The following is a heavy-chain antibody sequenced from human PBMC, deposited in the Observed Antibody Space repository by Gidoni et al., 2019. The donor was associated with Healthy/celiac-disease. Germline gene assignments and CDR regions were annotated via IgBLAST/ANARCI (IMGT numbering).Heavy chain of an antibody. J-gene: IGHJ4*02. CDR2: IYSGGST. D-gene: IGHD2-15*01. CDR1: GFTVSSNY. CDR3: ARDSQKRYCSGGSCLGDY. V-gene: IGHV3-66*01. Sequence: EVQLVESGGGLVQPGGSLRLSCAASGFTVSSNYMSWVSQAPGKGLEWVSVIYSGGSTYYADSVKGRFTISRDNSKNTLYLQMNSLRAEDTAVYYCARDSQKRYCSGGSCLGDYWGQGTLVTVSS.